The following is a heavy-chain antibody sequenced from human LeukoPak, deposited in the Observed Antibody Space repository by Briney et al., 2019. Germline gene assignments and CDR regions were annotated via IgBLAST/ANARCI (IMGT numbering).Heavy chain of an antibody. CDR1: GFTFSSYE. CDR2: ISSSGSTI. D-gene: IGHD6-19*01. J-gene: IGHJ4*02. Sequence: GGSLRLSCAASGFTFSSYEMNWVRQAPGKGLEWVSYISSSGSTIYYADSVKGRFTISRDNAKNSLYLQMNSLRAEDTAVYYCAKDHLPGIVVADRDYWGQGTLVTVSS. V-gene: IGHV3-48*03. CDR3: AKDHLPGIVVADRDY.